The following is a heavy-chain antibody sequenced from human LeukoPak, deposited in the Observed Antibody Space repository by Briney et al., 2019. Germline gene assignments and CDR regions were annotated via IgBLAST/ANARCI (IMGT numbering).Heavy chain of an antibody. CDR3: ARARGGQQLHVTAIHYY. D-gene: IGHD6-13*01. J-gene: IGHJ4*02. Sequence: EASVTVSCKASGYTLTDYYMHWVRQAPGQGLEWMGRINPNSGGTNYAQKFQGRVTMTRDTSISTVYMELSRLRSDDTAVYYCARARGGQQLHVTAIHYYWGQGTLVTVSS. CDR2: INPNSGGT. CDR1: GYTLTDYY. V-gene: IGHV1-2*06.